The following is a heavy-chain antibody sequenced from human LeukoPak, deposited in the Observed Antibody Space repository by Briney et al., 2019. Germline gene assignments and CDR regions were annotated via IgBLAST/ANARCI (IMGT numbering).Heavy chain of an antibody. CDR2: IYYSGST. D-gene: IGHD1-1*01. Sequence: SQTLSLTCTVSGGSISSGGYYWSWTHQHPGKGLEWIGYIYYSGSTYYNPSLKSRVTISVDTSKNQFSLKLSSVTAADTAVYYCARGERRSGLDYWGQGTLVTVSS. CDR1: GGSISSGGYY. CDR3: ARGERRSGLDY. V-gene: IGHV4-31*03. J-gene: IGHJ4*02.